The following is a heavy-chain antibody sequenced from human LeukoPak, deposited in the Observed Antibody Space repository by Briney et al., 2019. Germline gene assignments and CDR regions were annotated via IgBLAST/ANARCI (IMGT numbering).Heavy chain of an antibody. V-gene: IGHV4-34*01. CDR2: INHSGST. Sequence: PSETLSLTCAVYGGSFSGYYWSWIRQPPGKGLEWIGEINHSGSTNYNPSLKSRVTISVDTSKNQFSLKLSSVTAADTAVYYCARLRNMVRGPVGRFDPWGQGTLVTVSS. D-gene: IGHD3-10*01. CDR3: ARLRNMVRGPVGRFDP. CDR1: GGSFSGYY. J-gene: IGHJ5*02.